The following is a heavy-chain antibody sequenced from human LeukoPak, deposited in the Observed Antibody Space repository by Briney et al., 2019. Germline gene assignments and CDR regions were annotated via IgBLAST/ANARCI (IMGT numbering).Heavy chain of an antibody. CDR1: GFTFNNYA. CDR3: GKRELWNGSGEDA. Sequence: GGSLRLSCAASGFTFNNYAMSWFRQTPGKGLEWVSAISGSGDRTYYAESVKGRFSISRDNSKNTLYLQMHSLRAEDTAVYYCGKRELWNGSGEDAGGKGTTVTVSS. CDR2: ISGSGDRT. V-gene: IGHV3-23*01. J-gene: IGHJ6*04. D-gene: IGHD3-10*01.